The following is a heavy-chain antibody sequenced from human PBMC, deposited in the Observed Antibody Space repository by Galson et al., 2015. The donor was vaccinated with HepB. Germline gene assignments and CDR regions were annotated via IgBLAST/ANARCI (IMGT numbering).Heavy chain of an antibody. CDR2: IDPSDSYT. Sequence: QSGAEVKKPGESLRISCKGSGYSFTSYRISRVRQMPGKGLEWMGRIDPSDSYTNYSPSFQGHVTISADKSISTAYLQWSSLKASDTAMYYCARQGLYGDYADAFDIWGQGTMVTVSS. CDR1: GYSFTSYR. CDR3: ARQGLYGDYADAFDI. V-gene: IGHV5-10-1*01. J-gene: IGHJ3*02. D-gene: IGHD4-17*01.